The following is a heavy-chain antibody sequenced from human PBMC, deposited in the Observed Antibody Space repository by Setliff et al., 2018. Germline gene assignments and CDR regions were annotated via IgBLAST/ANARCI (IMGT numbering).Heavy chain of an antibody. CDR1: GGSINSSTYNSRSYY. V-gene: IGHV4-39*01. CDR3: ARTGTYRYFDY. D-gene: IGHD1-1*01. CDR2: IYYSGNN. Sequence: SETLSLTCTVSGGSINSSTYNSRSYYWGWIRQPPGKGLEWIGRIYYSGNNYYNASLKSRLTISVDTSKNQFSLKLRSVTAADTTVYYCARTGTYRYFDYWGQGILVTVSS. J-gene: IGHJ4*02.